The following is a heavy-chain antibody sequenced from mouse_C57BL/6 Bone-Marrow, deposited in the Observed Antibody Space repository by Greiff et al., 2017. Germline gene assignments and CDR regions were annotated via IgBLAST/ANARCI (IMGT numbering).Heavy chain of an antibody. J-gene: IGHJ4*01. Sequence: QVQLKESGPGLVAPSQSLSITCTVSGFSLTSYAISWVRQPPGKGLEWLGVIWTGGGTHYNSALKSRLSISKDNSKSQVFLKMNSLQTDDTARYYCARNNYYGSSYLYYYAMDYWGQGTSVTVSS. CDR3: ARNNYYGSSYLYYYAMDY. D-gene: IGHD1-1*01. CDR1: GFSLTSYA. CDR2: IWTGGGT. V-gene: IGHV2-9-1*01.